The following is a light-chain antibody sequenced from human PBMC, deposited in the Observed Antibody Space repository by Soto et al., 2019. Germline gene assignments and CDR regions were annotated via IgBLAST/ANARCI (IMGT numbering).Light chain of an antibody. CDR1: RRISTW. V-gene: IGKV1-5*03. CDR3: QQYNSYSS. Sequence: DIQMTQSPSTLSASVGDRVTITCRASRRISTWLAWYQQKPGKAPKLLIYKASTLESGVPSRFSGSGSGTEFTLTISSLQPDVFATYYCQQYNSYSSFGQGTKVEIK. CDR2: KAS. J-gene: IGKJ1*01.